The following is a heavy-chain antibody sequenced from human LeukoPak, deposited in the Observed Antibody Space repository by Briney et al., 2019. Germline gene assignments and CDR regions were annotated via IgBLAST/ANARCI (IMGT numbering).Heavy chain of an antibody. V-gene: IGHV3-30*01. Sequence: PGGSLRLSCAASGFTFSSYAMHWVRQAPGKELEWVAVISYDGSNKYYADSVKGRFTISRDNSKNTLYLQMNSLRAEDTAVYYCARSHSYDFWSGPPLDYWGQGTLVTVSS. D-gene: IGHD3-3*01. J-gene: IGHJ4*02. CDR3: ARSHSYDFWSGPPLDY. CDR1: GFTFSSYA. CDR2: ISYDGSNK.